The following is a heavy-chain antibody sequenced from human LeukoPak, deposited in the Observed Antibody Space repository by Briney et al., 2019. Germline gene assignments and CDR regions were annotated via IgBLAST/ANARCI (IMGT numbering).Heavy chain of an antibody. CDR3: ARDLSNYYDSSGYSDY. D-gene: IGHD3-22*01. V-gene: IGHV1-18*01. Sequence: GASVNVSCKASGYTFTSYGISWVRQAPGQGLEWMGWISAYNGNTNYAQKLQGRVTMTTDTSTSTAYMELRRLRSDDTAVYYCARDLSNYYDSSGYSDYWGQGTLVTVSS. CDR2: ISAYNGNT. CDR1: GYTFTSYG. J-gene: IGHJ4*02.